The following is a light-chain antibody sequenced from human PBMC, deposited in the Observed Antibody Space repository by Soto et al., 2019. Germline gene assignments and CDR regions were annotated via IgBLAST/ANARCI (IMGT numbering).Light chain of an antibody. Sequence: DIQMTQSPASLSASVTDRVTITCRASQDIGTDLGWYQQKPGKAPERLIYEASVLQSGVPSRFSGSGSGTEFTLTVSSLQPGDFATYYCVQHYSYPLTFGGGTKVDSK. J-gene: IGKJ4*01. CDR3: VQHYSYPLT. V-gene: IGKV1-17*01. CDR2: EAS. CDR1: QDIGTD.